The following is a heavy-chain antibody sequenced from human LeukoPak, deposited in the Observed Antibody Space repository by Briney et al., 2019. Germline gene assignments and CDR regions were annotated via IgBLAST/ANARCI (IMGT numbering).Heavy chain of an antibody. CDR1: EFTFSNHA. V-gene: IGHV3-23*01. CDR3: AKDSLYGGFDY. D-gene: IGHD4-23*01. CDR2: ISDSGGNT. J-gene: IGHJ4*02. Sequence: GGSLRLSCVASEFTFSNHAMSWVRQAPGKGLEWVSAISDSGGNTYHADSGKGRFTISRDNSKDTLYLQMNSLRADDTAVYYCAKDSLYGGFDYWGQGTLVTVSS.